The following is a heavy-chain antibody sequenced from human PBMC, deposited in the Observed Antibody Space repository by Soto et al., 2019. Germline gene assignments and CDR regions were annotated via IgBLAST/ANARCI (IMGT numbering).Heavy chain of an antibody. J-gene: IGHJ6*02. CDR2: TYYRSKWYN. Sequence: SQTLSLTCAISGDSVSSNSAAWHWIRQSPSRGLEWLGKTYYRSKWYNDYAVPVKSRITINPDTSKNQFSLQLNSVTPEDTAVYYCAREYYDINGSVWGQGTTVTVSS. V-gene: IGHV6-1*01. CDR3: AREYYDINGSV. D-gene: IGHD3-22*01. CDR1: GDSVSSNSAA.